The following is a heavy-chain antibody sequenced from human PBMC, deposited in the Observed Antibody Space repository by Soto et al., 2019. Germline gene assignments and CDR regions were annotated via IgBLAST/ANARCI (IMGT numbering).Heavy chain of an antibody. CDR2: IIPRYGPA. CDR1: GGTCSIYA. J-gene: IGHJ5*02. V-gene: IGHV1-69*01. D-gene: IGHD3-10*01. Sequence: QGPLVQSGAEVKKPGSSVTVSCKASGGTCSIYAIHWVRQAPGQGLEWMGGIIPRYGPAKYAQRFQGRVTITADEATTTVYMELTSLTAQYTAVYYCARVTTMVRGAIDNWFDPCGHGTLVTVSS. CDR3: ARVTTMVRGAIDNWFDP.